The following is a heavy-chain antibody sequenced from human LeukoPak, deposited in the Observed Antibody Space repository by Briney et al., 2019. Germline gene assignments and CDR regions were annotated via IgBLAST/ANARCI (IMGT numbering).Heavy chain of an antibody. Sequence: KPSETLSLTCTVSGGSISSYYWSWIRQPPGKGLEWIGYIYYSGSTNYNPSLKSRVTISVDTSKNQVSLKLSSVTAADTAVYYCARQTMVRGVTSYYFDYWGQGSLVTVSS. CDR1: GGSISSYY. V-gene: IGHV4-59*08. D-gene: IGHD3-10*01. CDR3: ARQTMVRGVTSYYFDY. J-gene: IGHJ4*02. CDR2: IYYSGST.